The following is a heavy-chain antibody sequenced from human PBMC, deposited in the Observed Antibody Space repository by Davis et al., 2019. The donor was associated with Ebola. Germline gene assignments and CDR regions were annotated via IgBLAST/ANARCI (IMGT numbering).Heavy chain of an antibody. V-gene: IGHV3-53*01. CDR2: IYSGGST. J-gene: IGHJ2*01. D-gene: IGHD6-13*01. Sequence: GESLKISCAASGFTVSSNYMSWVRQAPGKGLEWVSVIYSGGSTYYADSVKGRFTISRDNSKNTLYLQMNSLRAEDTAVYYCASSSSSWSFSGVDLWGRGTLVTVSS. CDR1: GFTVSSNY. CDR3: ASSSSSWSFSGVDL.